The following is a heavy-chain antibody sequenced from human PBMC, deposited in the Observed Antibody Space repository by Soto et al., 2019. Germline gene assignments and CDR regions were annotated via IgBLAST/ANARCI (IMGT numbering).Heavy chain of an antibody. Sequence: SETLSLTCTVSGGSISSYYWSWLRQPPGKGLEWIGYIYYSGSTNYNPSLKSRVTISRDNSKNTLYLQMNTLRAEDTAVYYCAKAKGGGWHWFDPWGQGTLVTVSS. CDR3: AKAKGGGWHWFDP. CDR2: IYYSGST. CDR1: GGSISSYY. D-gene: IGHD6-19*01. V-gene: IGHV4-59*12. J-gene: IGHJ5*02.